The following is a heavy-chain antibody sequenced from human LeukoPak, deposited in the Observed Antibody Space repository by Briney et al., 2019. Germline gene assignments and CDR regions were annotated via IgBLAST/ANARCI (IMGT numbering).Heavy chain of an antibody. CDR1: GFTFSSYG. J-gene: IGHJ4*02. Sequence: GRSLRLSCAASGFTFSSYGMPWVRQAPGKGLEWVAVIWYDGSNKYYADSVKGRFTISRDNSKNTLYLQMNSLRAEDTAVYYCARDEGYSNYQGYFDYWGQGTLVTVSS. CDR3: ARDEGYSNYQGYFDY. V-gene: IGHV3-33*01. CDR2: IWYDGSNK. D-gene: IGHD4-11*01.